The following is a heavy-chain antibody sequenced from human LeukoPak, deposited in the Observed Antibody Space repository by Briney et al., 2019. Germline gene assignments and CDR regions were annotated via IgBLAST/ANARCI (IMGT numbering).Heavy chain of an antibody. Sequence: GASVKVSCKTSGYSFTNYGITWVRQAPGQGLEWMGWISGYNSKPFYAQNFQGRVTMTTDTSTSTVYMEVRSLRSDDTAVYYCAREGLLSIAARRGTRDYMDVWGKGTTVIVSS. J-gene: IGHJ6*03. CDR1: GYSFTNYG. CDR2: ISGYNSKP. D-gene: IGHD6-6*01. V-gene: IGHV1-18*01. CDR3: AREGLLSIAARRGTRDYMDV.